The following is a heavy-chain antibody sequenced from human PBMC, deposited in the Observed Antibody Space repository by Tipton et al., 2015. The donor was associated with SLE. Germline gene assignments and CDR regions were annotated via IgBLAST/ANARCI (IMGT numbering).Heavy chain of an antibody. Sequence: TLSLTCTVSGGSISSGGYYWSWIRQYPRKGLEWIGYIYSSGNTFFNPSLKSRVLISLDKSNNKFSLRLNSVTVADTAVYYCARGYCSGGSCSWEPIFDLWGQGTLVTVSS. D-gene: IGHD2-15*01. CDR2: IYSSGNT. CDR1: GGSISSGGYY. V-gene: IGHV4-31*03. CDR3: ARGYCSGGSCSWEPIFDL. J-gene: IGHJ4*02.